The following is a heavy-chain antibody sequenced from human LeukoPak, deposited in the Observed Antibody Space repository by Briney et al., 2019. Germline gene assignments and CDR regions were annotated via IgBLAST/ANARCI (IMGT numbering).Heavy chain of an antibody. CDR2: IYYSGST. D-gene: IGHD6-13*01. V-gene: IGHV4-59*01. Sequence: SETLSLTCTVPGGSISSYYWSWIRQSPGKGLEWIGYIYYSGSTNYSPSLKSRLTISVDTSKNQFSLKLSSVTAADTAVYYCARTYGSSGLGYFDLWGRGTLVTVSS. J-gene: IGHJ2*01. CDR1: GGSISSYY. CDR3: ARTYGSSGLGYFDL.